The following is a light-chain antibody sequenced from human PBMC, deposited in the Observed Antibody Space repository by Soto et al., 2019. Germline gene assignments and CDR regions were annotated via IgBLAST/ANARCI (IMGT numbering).Light chain of an antibody. CDR1: QTISSY. CDR2: EAF. Sequence: DIQMTQSPSSLSASVGDRVTITCRASQTISSYLNWYQQKPGKAPKLLIYEAFTLQSGVSSRFSGNGSGTEFSLTISSMQADDFGSYYCQHYNTWTFGPGTKWDIK. V-gene: IGKV1-39*01. CDR3: QHYNTWT. J-gene: IGKJ1*01.